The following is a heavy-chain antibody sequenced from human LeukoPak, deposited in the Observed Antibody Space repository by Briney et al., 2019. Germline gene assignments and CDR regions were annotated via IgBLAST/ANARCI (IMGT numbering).Heavy chain of an antibody. CDR1: GYTFTSYY. Sequence: ASVKVSCKASGYTFTSYYMHWVRQAPGQGLEWMGIINPSGGSTSYAQKLQGRVTMTTDTSTSTAYMELSSLRSEDTAVYYCARDSGIVATFTKTNWFDSWGQGTLVTVSS. CDR2: INPSGGST. J-gene: IGHJ5*01. D-gene: IGHD5-12*01. CDR3: ARDSGIVATFTKTNWFDS. V-gene: IGHV1-46*01.